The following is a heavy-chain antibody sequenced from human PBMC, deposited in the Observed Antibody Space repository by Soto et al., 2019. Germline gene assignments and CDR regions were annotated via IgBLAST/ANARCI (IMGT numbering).Heavy chain of an antibody. Sequence: KPSETLSLTCTVSGYSISSGYFWGWIRQPPGKGLEWIGSIYHSGSTSYNPSLKSRVTISADTSKNQFSLKLTSVTAADTAVYYCARDTAYFDYWGQGTLVTVSS. J-gene: IGHJ4*02. V-gene: IGHV4-38-2*02. CDR2: IYHSGST. CDR3: ARDTAYFDY. D-gene: IGHD4-17*01. CDR1: GYSISSGYF.